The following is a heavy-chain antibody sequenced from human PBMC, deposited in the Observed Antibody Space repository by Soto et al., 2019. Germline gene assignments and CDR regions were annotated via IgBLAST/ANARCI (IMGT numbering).Heavy chain of an antibody. V-gene: IGHV4-39*01. CDR1: GGSISSSSYY. J-gene: IGHJ6*02. D-gene: IGHD1-26*01. CDR2: IYYSWST. CDR3: ASPPGGREYGMDV. Sequence: SETLSLTCTVSGGSISSSSYYLGWIRQPPGKGLEWIGSIYYSWSTYYNPSLKSRVTISVDTSKNQFSLKLSSVTAADTAVYYRASPPGGREYGMDVWAQGTTVTVSS.